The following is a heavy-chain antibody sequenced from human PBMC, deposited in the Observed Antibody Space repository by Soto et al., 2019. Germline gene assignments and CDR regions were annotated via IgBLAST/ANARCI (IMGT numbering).Heavy chain of an antibody. CDR2: IYWDDDK. J-gene: IGHJ4*02. CDR1: GFSLSTSGVG. D-gene: IGHD2-21*02. Sequence: QITLKESGPTLVKPTQTLTLTCTFSGFSLSTSGVGMGWIRQPPGKALEWLALIYWDDDKRYSPSLKSRLTITKDTSKNQVVLTMTNMDPVDTATYYCAHNWLTYCGGDCHAWTDYWGQGTLVTVSS. CDR3: AHNWLTYCGGDCHAWTDY. V-gene: IGHV2-5*02.